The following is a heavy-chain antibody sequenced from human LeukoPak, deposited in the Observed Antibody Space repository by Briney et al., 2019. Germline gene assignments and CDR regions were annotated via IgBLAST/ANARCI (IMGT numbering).Heavy chain of an antibody. Sequence: GGSLRLSCVTSGFTFSAYNMNWVRQAPGKGLEWVSCISSSSNYIYYADSVKGRFTISRDNSKNTLYLQMNSLRAEDTAVYYCARVPYSSSWSPFDYWGQGTLVTVSS. D-gene: IGHD6-13*01. V-gene: IGHV3-21*04. CDR3: ARVPYSSSWSPFDY. CDR1: GFTFSAYN. J-gene: IGHJ4*02. CDR2: ISSSSNYI.